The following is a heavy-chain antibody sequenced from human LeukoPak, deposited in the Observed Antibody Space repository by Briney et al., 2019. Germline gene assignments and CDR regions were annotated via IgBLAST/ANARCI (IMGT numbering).Heavy chain of an antibody. CDR3: ARGGWELPEGSLDY. CDR1: GGSISSSSYY. V-gene: IGHV4-39*07. CDR2: IYYSGST. J-gene: IGHJ4*02. Sequence: SETLSLTCTVSGGSISSSSYYWGWTRQPPGKGLEWIGSIYYSGSTYYNPSLKSRVTISVDASKNQFSLKLSSVTAADTAMYYCARGGWELPEGSLDYWGQGTLVTVSS. D-gene: IGHD1-26*01.